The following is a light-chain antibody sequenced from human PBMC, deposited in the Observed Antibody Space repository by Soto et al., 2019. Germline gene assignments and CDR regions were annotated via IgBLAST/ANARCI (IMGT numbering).Light chain of an antibody. V-gene: IGLV1-44*01. J-gene: IGLJ3*02. CDR2: SNH. CDR3: AAWDDSLWV. Sequence: QSVLTQPPSASGTLGQSGTISCSGSSSNIGSNTVNWYQQLPGSAPKVLIYSNHQRPSGVPDRFSGSKSGTSASLAISGLQSEDEADYYCAAWDDSLWVFGGRTKLTVL. CDR1: SSNIGSNT.